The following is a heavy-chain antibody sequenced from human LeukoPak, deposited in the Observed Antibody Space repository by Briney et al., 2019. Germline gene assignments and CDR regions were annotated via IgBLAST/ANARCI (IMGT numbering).Heavy chain of an antibody. D-gene: IGHD5-18*01. CDR1: GDSISSITYY. CDR3: ARVRSSSYGPFDY. V-gene: IGHV4-39*07. CDR2: IYFGGST. J-gene: IGHJ4*02. Sequence: KSSETLSLTCSVSGDSISSITYYWGWIRQPPGKGLEWIGSIYFGGSTYYNPSLKSRVTISVDTSKNQFSLRLSSVTAADTGVYYCARVRSSSYGPFDYWGQGTLVTVSS.